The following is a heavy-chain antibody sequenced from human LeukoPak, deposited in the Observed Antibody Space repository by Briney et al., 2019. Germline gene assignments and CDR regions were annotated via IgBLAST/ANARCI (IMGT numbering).Heavy chain of an antibody. V-gene: IGHV3-74*01. J-gene: IGHJ4*02. Sequence: PGRSLRLSCAASGFTLSSCWMHWVRQAPGKGLVWASRSERDGSTTIYADSVKGRFTISRDNAKNTLYLQMNSLRAEDTAVYYCVRSSGRPDYWGQGTLVTVSS. CDR3: VRSSGRPDY. CDR2: SERDGSTT. D-gene: IGHD3-22*01. CDR1: GFTLSSCW.